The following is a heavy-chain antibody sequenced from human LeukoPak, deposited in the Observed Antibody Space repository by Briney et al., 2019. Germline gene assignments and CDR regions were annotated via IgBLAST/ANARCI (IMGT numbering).Heavy chain of an antibody. CDR1: GFTFSSYS. J-gene: IGHJ6*04. Sequence: GGSLRFSCAASGFTFSSYSMNWVRQAPGKGLEWVSYISSSGGTIYYADSVKGRFTISRDNAKNSLYLQMNSLRAEDTAVYYCAELGITMIGGVWGKGTTVTISS. V-gene: IGHV3-48*04. CDR2: ISSSGGTI. CDR3: AELGITMIGGV. D-gene: IGHD3-10*02.